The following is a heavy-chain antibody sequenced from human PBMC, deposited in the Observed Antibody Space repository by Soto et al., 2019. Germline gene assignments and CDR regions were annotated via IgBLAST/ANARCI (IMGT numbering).Heavy chain of an antibody. CDR2: ISYDGSNK. V-gene: IGHV3-30*18. D-gene: IGHD3-16*01. CDR3: AKDGGRGRWLQSQPDY. J-gene: IGHJ4*02. CDR1: GFTFSSYG. Sequence: GGSLRLSCAASGFTFSSYGMHWVRQAPGKGLEWVAVISYDGSNKYYADSVKGRFTISRDNSKNTLYLQMNSLRAEDTAVYYCAKDGGRGRWLQSQPDYWGQGTLVTVSS.